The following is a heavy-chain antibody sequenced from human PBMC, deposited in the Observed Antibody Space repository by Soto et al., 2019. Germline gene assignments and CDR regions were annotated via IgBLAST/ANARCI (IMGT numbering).Heavy chain of an antibody. Sequence: EVQLVESGGGSVQPGGSLKISCAASGLPFSASAIHWVRQASGKGLEWVGRIRDRSYNYATVYGAPVQGRFTISRDDSKSMAYLQMNSLKTEDTAVYYCCRYDPRWGSCDHWGQGTLVTVSS. V-gene: IGHV3-73*02. CDR2: IRDRSYNYAT. D-gene: IGHD2-21*01. J-gene: IGHJ5*02. CDR1: GLPFSASA. CDR3: CRYDPRWGSCDH.